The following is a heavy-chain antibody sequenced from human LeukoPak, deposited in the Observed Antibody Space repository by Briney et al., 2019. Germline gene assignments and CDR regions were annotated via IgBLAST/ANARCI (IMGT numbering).Heavy chain of an antibody. D-gene: IGHD4-17*01. CDR1: GGSISSYY. J-gene: IGHJ4*02. CDR3: ARDLYGYFDY. Sequence: SETLSLTCAVSGGSISSYYWSWIRQPPGKGLEWIGEINHSGSTNYNPSLKSRVTISVDTSKNQFSLKLSSVTAADTAVYYCARDLYGYFDYWGQGTLVTVSS. CDR2: INHSGST. V-gene: IGHV4-34*01.